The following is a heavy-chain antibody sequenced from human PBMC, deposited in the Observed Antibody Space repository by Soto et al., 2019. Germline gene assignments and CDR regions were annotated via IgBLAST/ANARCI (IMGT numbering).Heavy chain of an antibody. J-gene: IGHJ4*02. CDR2: IIPIFGTP. CDR3: ARDRDDYGSGNYYNRIDF. CDR1: GGIFSTYA. V-gene: IGHV1-69*01. Sequence: QVQLVQSGAEVKKPGSSVKVSCKASGGIFSTYAISWLRQAPGQGLEWMGGIIPIFGTPNYAQRFQGRVTITADESTNTSCMELSRLKSEYTAVYYCARDRDDYGSGNYYNRIDFWGQGTLVTVSS. D-gene: IGHD3-10*01.